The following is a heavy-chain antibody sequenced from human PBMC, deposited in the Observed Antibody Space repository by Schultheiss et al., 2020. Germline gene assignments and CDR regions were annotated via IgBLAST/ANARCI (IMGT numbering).Heavy chain of an antibody. Sequence: GGSLRLSCAASGFTFSSYAMSWVRQAPGKGLEWVSYISSSGSTIYYADSVKGRFTISRDNAKNSLYLQMNSLRAEDTAVYYCARDRGGGRITGTTDLPDFWGQGTLGNVYS. CDR3: ARDRGGGRITGTTDLPDF. J-gene: IGHJ4*02. V-gene: IGHV3-48*04. D-gene: IGHD1-7*01. CDR1: GFTFSSYA. CDR2: ISSSGSTI.